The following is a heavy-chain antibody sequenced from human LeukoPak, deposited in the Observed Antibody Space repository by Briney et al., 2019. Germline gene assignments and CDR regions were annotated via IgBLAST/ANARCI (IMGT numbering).Heavy chain of an antibody. Sequence: PSETLSLTCAVYGGSFSGYYWSWIRQPPGKGLEWIEEINHSGSTNYNPSLKSRVTISVDTSKNQFSLKLSSVTAADTAVYYCARDLNWNDAYWGQGTLVTVSS. CDR1: GGSFSGYY. CDR2: INHSGST. J-gene: IGHJ4*02. D-gene: IGHD1-1*01. CDR3: ARDLNWNDAY. V-gene: IGHV4-34*01.